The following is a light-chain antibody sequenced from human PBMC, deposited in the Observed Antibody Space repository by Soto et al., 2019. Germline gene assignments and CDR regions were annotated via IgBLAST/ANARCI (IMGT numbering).Light chain of an antibody. CDR3: SSYTSGATLV. V-gene: IGLV2-14*01. Sequence: QSALTQPASVSGSPGQSITISCTATSSDVGDYNYVSWYQQYPGKAPKLVIYEVFNRPSGVSHRFSGSKSDNTASLIISGLQTEDEADYYCSSYTSGATLVFGGGTKVTVL. J-gene: IGLJ2*01. CDR1: SSDVGDYNY. CDR2: EVF.